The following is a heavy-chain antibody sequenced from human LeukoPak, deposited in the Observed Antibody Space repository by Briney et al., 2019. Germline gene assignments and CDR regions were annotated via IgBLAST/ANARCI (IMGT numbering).Heavy chain of an antibody. Sequence: PGGSLRLSCGAYGFTFSNSWMSWVRQAPGKGLEWVANIKQDGSEKNYVDSVKGRFTISRDNAKNSLFLQMNSLRADDTAVYYCARDYGPGDYWGQGTLVTVSS. D-gene: IGHD4-17*01. CDR1: GFTFSNSW. V-gene: IGHV3-7*01. J-gene: IGHJ4*02. CDR3: ARDYGPGDY. CDR2: IKQDGSEK.